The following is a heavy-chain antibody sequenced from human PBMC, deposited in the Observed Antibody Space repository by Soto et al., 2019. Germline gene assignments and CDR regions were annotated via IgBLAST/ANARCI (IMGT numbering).Heavy chain of an antibody. Sequence: EVQVLESGGGLVQPEGSLRLSCAASGFTFGLYAMSWVRQAPGKGLEWVSGLSGTGDDAYYADSVKGRFTISRDNSRNTMYLLMNSLRAEDTAIYYCAKDLGTFHSGWSSFDYWGQGTLVTVSS. J-gene: IGHJ4*02. CDR1: GFTFGLYA. D-gene: IGHD6-19*01. CDR2: LSGTGDDA. V-gene: IGHV3-23*01. CDR3: AKDLGTFHSGWSSFDY.